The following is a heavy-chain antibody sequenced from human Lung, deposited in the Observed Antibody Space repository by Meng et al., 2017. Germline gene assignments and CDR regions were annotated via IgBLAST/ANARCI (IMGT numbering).Heavy chain of an antibody. CDR1: GGSITSSTW. V-gene: IGHV4-4*02. CDR3: ARFDISSSGRGDY. D-gene: IGHD1-26*01. CDR2: IFNSGST. J-gene: IGHJ4*02. Sequence: QVQLPAVWLGRGKPSGSPSLACAVYGGSITSSTWWSWVRQTPGKGLEWFGEIFNSGSTNYNPPLESRVTISVDKSKNPFSLKVYSVTAADTATYYCARFDISSSGRGDYWGQGILVTVSS.